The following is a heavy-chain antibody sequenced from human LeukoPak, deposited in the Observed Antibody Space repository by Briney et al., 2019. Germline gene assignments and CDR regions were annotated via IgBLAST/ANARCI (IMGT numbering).Heavy chain of an antibody. D-gene: IGHD3-10*01. Sequence: GRSLRLSCAASGFTFSSYGMHWVRQAPGKGLEWVAVISYDGSNKYYADSVKGRFTISRDNSKNTLYLQMNSLRDEDTAVYYCARDAHIVRGVNPLDYWGQGTLVTVSS. CDR1: GFTFSSYG. J-gene: IGHJ4*02. V-gene: IGHV3-30*03. CDR3: ARDAHIVRGVNPLDY. CDR2: ISYDGSNK.